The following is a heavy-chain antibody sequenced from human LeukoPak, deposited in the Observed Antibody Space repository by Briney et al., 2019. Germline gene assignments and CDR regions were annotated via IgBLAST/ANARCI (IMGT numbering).Heavy chain of an antibody. Sequence: SETLSLTCTVSGGSISSYYWSWIRQPPGKGLEWIGYIYYSGSTNYNPSLKSRVTISVDTSKNQFSLKLSSVTAADTAVYYCASAPMIEGWFDPWGQGTLVTVSS. J-gene: IGHJ5*02. CDR1: GGSISSYY. D-gene: IGHD3-22*01. CDR3: ASAPMIEGWFDP. V-gene: IGHV4-59*01. CDR2: IYYSGST.